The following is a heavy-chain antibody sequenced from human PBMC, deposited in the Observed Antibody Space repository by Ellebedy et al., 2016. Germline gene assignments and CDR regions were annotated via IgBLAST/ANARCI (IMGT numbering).Heavy chain of an antibody. D-gene: IGHD4-17*01. J-gene: IGHJ4*02. Sequence: SETLSLTCAVSGGSISSGAYSWSWIRQPPGKDLEWIGYIHHSGSTYYNPSLKSRVTMSVDRSNNLFSLKVNSVTAADTAAYYCARSRGTTATTAPSDWGQGTLVTVSS. V-gene: IGHV4-30-2*01. CDR3: ARSRGTTATTAPSD. CDR2: IHHSGST. CDR1: GGSISSGAYS.